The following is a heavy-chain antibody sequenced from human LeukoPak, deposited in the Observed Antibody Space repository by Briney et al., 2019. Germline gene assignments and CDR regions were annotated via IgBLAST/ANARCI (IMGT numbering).Heavy chain of an antibody. CDR3: ARDGTGYCSGGSCYSGWFDP. Sequence: GSLRLSCAASGVTLSSNCKGWGRPAPGEGLGWVSGFYYRGSTYYADSVKGRFTISRDNSKNTLYLQMNSLRAEDTAVYYCARDGTGYCSGGSCYSGWFDPWGQGTLVTVSS. CDR2: FYYRGST. V-gene: IGHV3-53*01. CDR1: GVTLSSNC. D-gene: IGHD2-15*01. J-gene: IGHJ5*02.